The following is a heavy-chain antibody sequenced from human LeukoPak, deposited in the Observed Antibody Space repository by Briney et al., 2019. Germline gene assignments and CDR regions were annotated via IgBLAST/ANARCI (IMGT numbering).Heavy chain of an antibody. J-gene: IGHJ5*01. CDR2: ISHDEVTK. Sequence: GGSLRLSCAASGFTFRNFGLHWVRQAPGKGLEWVAAISHDEVTKNYADSVKGRFTISRDNSKNTLYLQMNSLRVDDTAVYYCAKDRGMRQFCNWFDSCGQGTLVSVSS. D-gene: IGHD2/OR15-2a*01. CDR1: GFTFRNFG. V-gene: IGHV3-33*06. CDR3: AKDRGMRQFCNWFDS.